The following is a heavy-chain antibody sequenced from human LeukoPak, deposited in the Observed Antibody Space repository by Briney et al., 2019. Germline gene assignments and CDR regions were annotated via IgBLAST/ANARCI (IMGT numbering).Heavy chain of an antibody. Sequence: PGGSLRLSCAASGFSFSNYWMSWVRQAPEKGLEWVANIKHDGSVKQYVDSMKGRFTISRDNAKNSLYLHMTSLRAEDTAVYYCARELRTFDSWGQGTLVTVSS. J-gene: IGHJ4*02. CDR3: ARELRTFDS. CDR2: IKHDGSVK. CDR1: GFSFSNYW. V-gene: IGHV3-7*01. D-gene: IGHD3-16*01.